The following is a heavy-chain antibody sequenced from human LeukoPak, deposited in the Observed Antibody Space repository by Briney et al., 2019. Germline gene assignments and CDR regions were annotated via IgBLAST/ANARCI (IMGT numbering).Heavy chain of an antibody. CDR2: ITYDGSNK. J-gene: IGHJ4*02. CDR1: GFTFSSYA. D-gene: IGHD5-24*01. CDR3: ARLPSRDGYNYFDY. V-gene: IGHV3-30-3*01. Sequence: GSLRLSCAASGFTFSSYAMHRVRQAPGQGLEWVAGITYDGSNKYYADSVKGRFTISRDNSENTLYLQMNSLRAEDTAVYYCARLPSRDGYNYFDYWGQGTLVTVSS.